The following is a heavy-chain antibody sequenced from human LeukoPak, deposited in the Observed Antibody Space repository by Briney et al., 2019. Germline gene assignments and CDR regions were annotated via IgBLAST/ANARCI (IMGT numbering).Heavy chain of an antibody. Sequence: PSETLSLTCTVSGGSISSGDYYWNWIRQHPGKGLEWIGYIYYSGSTYYNPSLKSRVTISVDKSKNQFSLKVRYVTAADTAVYYCAREMFRGVIGYWGQGTLVTVSS. J-gene: IGHJ4*02. D-gene: IGHD3-10*01. CDR3: AREMFRGVIGY. V-gene: IGHV4-31*03. CDR2: IYYSGST. CDR1: GGSISSGDYY.